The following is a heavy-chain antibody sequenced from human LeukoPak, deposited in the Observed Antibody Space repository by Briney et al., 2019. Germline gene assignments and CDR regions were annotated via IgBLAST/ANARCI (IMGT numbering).Heavy chain of an antibody. V-gene: IGHV5-51*01. J-gene: IGHJ4*02. CDR3: ARPTRYCSGGTCYSGGYFDY. Sequence: GESLKISCKGSGYSFTNYWIGWVRQMPGKGLEWMGIIYPGDSDTRYSPSFQGQVTISVDKSISTAYLQWSSLKASDTAMYYCARPTRYCSGGTCYSGGYFDYWGQGTLVTVSS. CDR1: GYSFTNYW. CDR2: IYPGDSDT. D-gene: IGHD2-15*01.